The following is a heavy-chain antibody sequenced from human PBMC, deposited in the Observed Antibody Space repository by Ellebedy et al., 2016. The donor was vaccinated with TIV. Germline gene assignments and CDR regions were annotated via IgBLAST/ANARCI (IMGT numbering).Heavy chain of an antibody. CDR2: IDWDDDE. CDR3: AHIRRGAARGGAGSYYLDQ. CDR1: GFSLSTTGMC. V-gene: IGHV2-70*17. D-gene: IGHD3-10*01. Sequence: SGPTLVKPTQTLTLTCSFSGFSLSTTGMCVSWIRQPPGKALEWLARIDWDDDEFYSTSLKTRLTISKDTSKNQVVLTMTNVGPFDTATYYCAHIRRGAARGGAGSYYLDQWGQGTLVTVSS. J-gene: IGHJ4*02.